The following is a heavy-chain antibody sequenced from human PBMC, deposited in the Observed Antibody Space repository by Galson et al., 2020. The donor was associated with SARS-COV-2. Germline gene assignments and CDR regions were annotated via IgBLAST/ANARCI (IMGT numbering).Heavy chain of an antibody. V-gene: IGHV4-4*07. Sequence: SQTLSLTCTVSGGSPKNYYWSWIRQPAGKGQEWIGRIFFNGNTNSNPSLKSRLTMSVDKSKNQVSLKLRSVTAADTAVYYCARDSIVETSTIDYWGQGTLVTVSS. CDR1: GGSPKNYY. D-gene: IGHD1-26*01. J-gene: IGHJ4*02. CDR3: ARDSIVETSTIDY. CDR2: IFFNGNT.